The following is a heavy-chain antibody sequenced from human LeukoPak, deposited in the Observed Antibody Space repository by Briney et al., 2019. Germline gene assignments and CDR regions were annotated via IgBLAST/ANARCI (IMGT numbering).Heavy chain of an antibody. Sequence: GGSLRLSCAASGFIFSSYWMTWVRQAPGKGLEWVANIKQDGSEKYYVDSVKGRFTISRDNAKNTLYLQMNSLRAEDTAVYYCARDSVAGNWGYYFDYWGQGTLVTVSS. CDR1: GFIFSSYW. J-gene: IGHJ4*02. V-gene: IGHV3-7*01. CDR2: IKQDGSEK. CDR3: ARDSVAGNWGYYFDY. D-gene: IGHD6-19*01.